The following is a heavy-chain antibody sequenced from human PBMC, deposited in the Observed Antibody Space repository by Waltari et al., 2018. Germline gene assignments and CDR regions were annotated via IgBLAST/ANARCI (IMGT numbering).Heavy chain of an antibody. CDR3: ARDGGEERYFDY. CDR2: IYHSGST. D-gene: IGHD3-16*01. Sequence: QVQLQESGPGLVKPSQTLSLTCTVSGGSISSGGYYWSWIRQHPGKGLEWIGYIYHSGSTYYNPALKSRVTISVDRSKNQFSLKLSSVTAADTAVYYCARDGGEERYFDYWGQGTLVTVSS. CDR1: GGSISSGGYY. V-gene: IGHV4-31*03. J-gene: IGHJ4*02.